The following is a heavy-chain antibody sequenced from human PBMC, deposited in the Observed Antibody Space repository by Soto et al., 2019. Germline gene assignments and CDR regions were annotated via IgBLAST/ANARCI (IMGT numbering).Heavy chain of an antibody. CDR2: IYNSGRT. CDR3: AREYRNPPEAFHS. CDR1: GCSVHSDYYY. Sequence: ETLSLTCPCSGCSVHSDYYYWTWIRQPPGKGLEWIGYIYNSGRTNYNPSLKSRVSISMDTSRNQFSLKLTSVTAADTAVFYCAREYRNPPEAFHSWGQASLVTLSS. J-gene: IGHJ4*02. D-gene: IGHD3-16*02. V-gene: IGHV4-61*01.